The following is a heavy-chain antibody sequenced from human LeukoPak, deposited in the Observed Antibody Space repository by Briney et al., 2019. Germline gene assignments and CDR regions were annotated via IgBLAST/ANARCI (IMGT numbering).Heavy chain of an antibody. J-gene: IGHJ4*02. Sequence: SGGSLRLSCAASGFTFSSYAMHWVRQAPGKGLEWVAVISYDGSNKYYADSVKGRFTISRDNSKNTLYLQMNSLRAEDTAVYFCARERGSSGYYYGEFDYWGQGTLVTVSS. CDR1: GFTFSSYA. CDR2: ISYDGSNK. D-gene: IGHD3-22*01. V-gene: IGHV3-30*04. CDR3: ARERGSSGYYYGEFDY.